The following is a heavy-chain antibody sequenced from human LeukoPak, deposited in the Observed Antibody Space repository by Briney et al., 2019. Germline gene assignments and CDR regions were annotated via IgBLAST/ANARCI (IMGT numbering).Heavy chain of an antibody. V-gene: IGHV3-48*04. CDR1: GFTFSSYS. Sequence: PGGSLRLSCAASGFTFSSYSMNWVRQAPGKGLEWVSYISSSSSTIYYADSVKGRFTISRDNAKNSLYLQMSSLRAEDTAVYYCAREMVAVVIPYYYYGMDVWGQGTTVTVSS. D-gene: IGHD3-22*01. J-gene: IGHJ6*02. CDR2: ISSSSSTI. CDR3: AREMVAVVIPYYYYGMDV.